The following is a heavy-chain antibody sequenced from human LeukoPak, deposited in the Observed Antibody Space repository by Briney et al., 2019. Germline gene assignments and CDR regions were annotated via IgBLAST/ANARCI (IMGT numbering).Heavy chain of an antibody. CDR1: GFTFSSYA. V-gene: IGHV3-30-3*01. CDR3: ARETIEAFDV. J-gene: IGHJ3*01. CDR2: ISYDGSNK. D-gene: IGHD4/OR15-4a*01. Sequence: GGSLRLSCAASGFTFSSYAMHWVRQAPGKGLEWVAVISYDGSNKYYADSVKGRFTISRDNSKNTLYLQMNRLRAEDTAVYYCARETIEAFDVWGQGTMVTVSS.